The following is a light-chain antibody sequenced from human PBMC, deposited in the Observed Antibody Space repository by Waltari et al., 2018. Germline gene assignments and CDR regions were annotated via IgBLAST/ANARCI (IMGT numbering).Light chain of an antibody. V-gene: IGKV3-20*01. CDR2: GAS. J-gene: IGKJ4*01. CDR3: QVYGSSPLT. CDR1: QSVFSSS. Sequence: ILLTQLPGTLSLSPGETATFSCRASQSVFSSSIGWYQQKPGQAPRLLIYGASNRATDIPDRFSGSGSGTDFTLTISRLEPEDFAVYYCQVYGSSPLTFGGGTKVEI.